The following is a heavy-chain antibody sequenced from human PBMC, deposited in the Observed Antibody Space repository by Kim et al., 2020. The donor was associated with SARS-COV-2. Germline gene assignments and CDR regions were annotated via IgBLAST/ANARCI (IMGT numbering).Heavy chain of an antibody. D-gene: IGHD1-1*01. CDR2: INPSGGST. CDR3: ARDFWYNWNDEDYYYYGMDV. Sequence: ASVKVSCKASGYTFTSYYMHWVRQAPGQGLEWMGIINPSGGSTSYAQKFQGRVTMTRDTSTSTVYMELSSLRSEDTAVYYCARDFWYNWNDEDYYYYGMDVWGQGTTVTVSS. V-gene: IGHV1-46*01. J-gene: IGHJ6*02. CDR1: GYTFTSYY.